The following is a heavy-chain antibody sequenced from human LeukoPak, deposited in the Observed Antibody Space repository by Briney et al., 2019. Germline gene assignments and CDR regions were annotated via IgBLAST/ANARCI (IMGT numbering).Heavy chain of an antibody. V-gene: IGHV3-21*06. CDR2: ISSSTTYI. J-gene: IGHJ4*02. CDR3: ARDYTGTFDY. D-gene: IGHD2-8*02. CDR1: GFTFSNYT. Sequence: GGSLRLSCAASGFTFSNYTMIWVRQAPGKGLEWVSSISSSTTYIYYADSVKGRFTISRDTPKNSLYLQMNSLRVEDTAVYYCARDYTGTFDYWGQGTLVTVSS.